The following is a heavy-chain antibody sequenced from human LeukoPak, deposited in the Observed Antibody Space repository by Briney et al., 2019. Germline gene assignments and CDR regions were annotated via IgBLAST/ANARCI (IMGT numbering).Heavy chain of an antibody. J-gene: IGHJ6*03. Sequence: GGSLRLSCAASGFTFSSYSMNWVRQAPGKGLEWVSSISSSSSYIYYADSVKGRFTISRDNAKNSLYLQMNSLRAEDTALYYCAREMLHIVEVPAAERGYYYYYYMDVWGKGTTVTVSS. CDR1: GFTFSSYS. CDR2: ISSSSSYI. V-gene: IGHV3-21*04. D-gene: IGHD2-2*01. CDR3: AREMLHIVEVPAAERGYYYYYYMDV.